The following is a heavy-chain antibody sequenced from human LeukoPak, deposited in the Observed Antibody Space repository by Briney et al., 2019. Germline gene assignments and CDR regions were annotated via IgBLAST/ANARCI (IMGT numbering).Heavy chain of an antibody. CDR2: IYYSGST. V-gene: IGHV4-31*11. CDR1: GGSFSGYY. Sequence: SETLSLTCAVYGGSFSGYYWSWIRQHPGKGLEWIGYIYYSGSTYYNPSLKSRVTISVDTSKNQFSLKLSSVTAADTAVYYCARVAYGDYDTTVLDYWGQGTLATVSS. CDR3: ARVAYGDYDTTVLDY. J-gene: IGHJ4*02. D-gene: IGHD4-17*01.